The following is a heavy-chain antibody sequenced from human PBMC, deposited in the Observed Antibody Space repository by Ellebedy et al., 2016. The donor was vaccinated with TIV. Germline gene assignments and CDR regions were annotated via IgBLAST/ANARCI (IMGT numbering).Heavy chain of an antibody. CDR3: AIGKRTFLWSDY. D-gene: IGHD2-21*01. V-gene: IGHV1-8*02. CDR2: MNPNSANT. Sequence: AASVKVSCKTSGYTFTGSYVHWVRPAHGQGLEWMGWMNPNSANTGYAEKFRGRITMTRDTSIDTAYMELISLRSEDTAVYYCAIGKRTFLWSDYWGQGTLVTVSS. CDR1: GYTFTGSY. J-gene: IGHJ4*02.